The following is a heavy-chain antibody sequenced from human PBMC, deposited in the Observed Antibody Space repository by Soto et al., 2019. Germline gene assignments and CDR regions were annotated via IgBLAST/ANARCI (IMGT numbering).Heavy chain of an antibody. J-gene: IGHJ6*02. CDR1: GYSFTSYW. CDR2: IDPSDSYT. CDR3: ARLLQQSYYYYGMDV. Sequence: GESLKISCKGSGYSFTSYWISWVRQMPGKGLEWMGRIDPSDSYTNYSPSFQGHVTISADKSISTAYLQWSSLKASDTAMYYCARLLQQSYYYYGMDVCGQGTTVTVYS. D-gene: IGHD1-1*01. V-gene: IGHV5-10-1*01.